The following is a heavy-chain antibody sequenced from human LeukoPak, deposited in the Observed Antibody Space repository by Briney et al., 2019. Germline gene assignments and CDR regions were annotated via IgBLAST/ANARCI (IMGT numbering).Heavy chain of an antibody. Sequence: SETLSLTCTVSGGSISTYYWSWIRQPPGKGLEWIGEINHSGSTNYNPSLKSRVTISVDTSKNQFSLKLSSVTAADTTVYYCARRLRGYYYGSGSYRYYYYYMDVWGKGTTVTISS. D-gene: IGHD3-10*01. CDR1: GGSISTYY. V-gene: IGHV4-34*01. J-gene: IGHJ6*03. CDR3: ARRLRGYYYGSGSYRYYYYYMDV. CDR2: INHSGST.